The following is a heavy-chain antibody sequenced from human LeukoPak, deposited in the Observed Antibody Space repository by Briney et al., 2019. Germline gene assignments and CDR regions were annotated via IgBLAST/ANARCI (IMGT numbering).Heavy chain of an antibody. CDR3: ARVRGGIEVAGIRHYYYYMDV. Sequence: SVKVSRKASGGTFSNFAISWVRQAPGQGLEWMGGIIPIFGTATYAQKFQGRVMITTDESTGTAFMELSGLRSVDTAVYYCARVRGGIEVAGIRHYYYYMDVWGEGTTVTVSS. CDR1: GGTFSNFA. CDR2: IIPIFGTA. V-gene: IGHV1-69*05. D-gene: IGHD6-19*01. J-gene: IGHJ6*03.